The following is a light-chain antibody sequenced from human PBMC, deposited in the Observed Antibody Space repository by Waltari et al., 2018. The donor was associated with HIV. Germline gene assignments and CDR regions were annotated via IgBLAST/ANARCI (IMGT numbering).Light chain of an antibody. CDR3: QVWSSSRDHPYV. J-gene: IGLJ1*01. V-gene: IGLV3-21*04. CDR1: DIGSKG. Sequence: SYVLTQPHSVSVATGKTDRITCEGDDIGSKGVHWYQQKSGQAPMLVIYYDSGRPTGIPERFSGSNSGNTATLTISRVEAGDEADYYCQVWSSSRDHPYVFGTATKVTVL. CDR2: YDS.